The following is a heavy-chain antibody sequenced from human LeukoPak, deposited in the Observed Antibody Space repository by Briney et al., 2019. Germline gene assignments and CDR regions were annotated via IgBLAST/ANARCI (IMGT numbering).Heavy chain of an antibody. D-gene: IGHD3-22*01. V-gene: IGHV1-2*02. CDR1: GYTFTGYY. J-gene: IGHJ3*02. Sequence: ASVKVSCKASGYTFTGYYMHWVRQAPGQGLEWMGWINPNSGGTNYAQKFQGRVTMTEDTSTDTAYMELSSLRSEDTAVYYCATVLLYDSSGYPATGAFDIWGQGTMVTVSS. CDR2: INPNSGGT. CDR3: ATVLLYDSSGYPATGAFDI.